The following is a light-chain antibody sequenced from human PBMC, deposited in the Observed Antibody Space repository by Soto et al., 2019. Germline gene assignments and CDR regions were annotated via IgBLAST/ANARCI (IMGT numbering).Light chain of an antibody. CDR1: SSDVGDYNY. CDR3: SSYTSRMSYV. Sequence: QSVLTQPASVSGSPGQSITVSCTGTSSDVGDYNYVSWYQQHPGEAPKLIIYGVTNRPSGVSNRFSGSKSGNTASLTISGLQAEDGADYYCSSYTSRMSYVFGGGTKVTVL. J-gene: IGLJ1*01. V-gene: IGLV2-14*03. CDR2: GVT.